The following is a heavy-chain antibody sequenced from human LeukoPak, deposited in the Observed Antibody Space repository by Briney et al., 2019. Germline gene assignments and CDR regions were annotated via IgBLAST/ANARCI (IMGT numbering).Heavy chain of an antibody. CDR1: GGSISSYY. Sequence: SETLSLTCTVSGGSISSYYWSWIRQPPGKGLEWIGYIYYSGSTNYNPSLKSRVTISVDTSKNQFSLKLSSVTAADTAVYYCARGQGYYDSSGYYYYWGQGTLVTVSS. V-gene: IGHV4-59*01. CDR2: IYYSGST. J-gene: IGHJ4*02. D-gene: IGHD3-22*01. CDR3: ARGQGYYDSSGYYYY.